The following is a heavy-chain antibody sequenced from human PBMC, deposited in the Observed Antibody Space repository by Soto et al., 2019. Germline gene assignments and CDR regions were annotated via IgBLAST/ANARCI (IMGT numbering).Heavy chain of an antibody. CDR2: ISSSSSYI. V-gene: IGHV3-21*01. CDR1: GITFSSYS. D-gene: IGHD2-21*01. CDR3: ARDNRNTYCGSDCDFYFDY. J-gene: IGHJ4*02. Sequence: EVQLVESGGGLVKPGGSLRLSCAASGITFSSYSMNWVRQAPGKGLEWVSSISSSSSYIYYADSVKGRFTISRDNAKNSLYLEMSSLRAEDKAVYYWARDNRNTYCGSDCDFYFDYWGQGTLVTVSS.